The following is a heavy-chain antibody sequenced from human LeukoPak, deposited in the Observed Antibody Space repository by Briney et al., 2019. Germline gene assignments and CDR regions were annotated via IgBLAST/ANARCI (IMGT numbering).Heavy chain of an antibody. CDR1: GFTVSSSY. V-gene: IGHV3-66*01. Sequence: GGSLRLSCAASGFTVSSSYTTWVRQAPGKGLEWVSVIYSGGTTYYADSVKGRFTISRDNSKNTLYLQMNSLRAEDTAVYYCARGYCSGGSCYSWYYGMDVWGQGTTVTVSS. J-gene: IGHJ6*02. CDR2: IYSGGTT. CDR3: ARGYCSGGSCYSWYYGMDV. D-gene: IGHD2-15*01.